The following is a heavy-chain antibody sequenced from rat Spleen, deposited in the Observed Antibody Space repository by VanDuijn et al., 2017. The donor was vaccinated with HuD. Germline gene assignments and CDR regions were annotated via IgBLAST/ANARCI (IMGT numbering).Heavy chain of an antibody. Sequence: EVQLVESGGGLVQPGRSLKFSCAASGFTFDKSWMTWIRQAPGKGLEWVASITNTGGSMYYPDSVKGRFTISRDNANGTLYLQMNSLRSEDTATYYCTTENYWFAYWGQGTLVTVSS. CDR2: ITNTGGSM. CDR3: TTENYWFAY. D-gene: IGHD1-10*01. V-gene: IGHV5-31*01. J-gene: IGHJ3*01. CDR1: GFTFDKSW.